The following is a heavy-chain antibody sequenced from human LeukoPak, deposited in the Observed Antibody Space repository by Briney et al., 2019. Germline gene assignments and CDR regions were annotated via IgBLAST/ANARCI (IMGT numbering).Heavy chain of an antibody. CDR1: GYTFSTYG. Sequence: ASVKVSCKASGYTFSTYGISWVRQAPGQGLEWMGWISAYKGNTYYAQKLQGRVTMTTDTSTSTAYMELRSLRSDDTDIYYCARDLYYYGSGSYYDVFDVWGQGTMVTVSS. J-gene: IGHJ3*01. V-gene: IGHV1-18*01. CDR2: ISAYKGNT. D-gene: IGHD3-10*01. CDR3: ARDLYYYGSGSYYDVFDV.